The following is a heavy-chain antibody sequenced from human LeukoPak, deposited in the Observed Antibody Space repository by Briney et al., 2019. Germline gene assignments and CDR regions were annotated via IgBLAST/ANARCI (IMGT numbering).Heavy chain of an antibody. CDR1: GGSISSYY. V-gene: IGHV4-59*01. J-gene: IGHJ3*02. CDR2: IYYSGST. D-gene: IGHD6-13*01. Sequence: SETLSLTCTVSGGSISSYYWSWIRQPPGKGLEWIGYIYYSGSTNYNPSLKSRVTISVDTSKNQFSLKLSSVTAADTAVYYCARERGEKERAAKGRDVLDAFDIWGQGTMVTVSS. CDR3: ARERGEKERAAKGRDVLDAFDI.